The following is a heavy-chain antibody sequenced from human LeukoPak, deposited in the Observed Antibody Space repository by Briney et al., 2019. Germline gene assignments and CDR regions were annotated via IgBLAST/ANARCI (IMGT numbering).Heavy chain of an antibody. D-gene: IGHD6-13*01. CDR2: ISGYNGNT. Sequence: ASVKVSCKAYGYTFTNYGISWVRQAPGQGLEWMGWISGYNGNTNYAQKLQGRVTMTTDTSTSTAYMELRSLRSDDTAVYYCARDLLTAAAGVPWGQGTLVTVSS. J-gene: IGHJ5*02. V-gene: IGHV1-18*01. CDR1: GYTFTNYG. CDR3: ARDLLTAAAGVP.